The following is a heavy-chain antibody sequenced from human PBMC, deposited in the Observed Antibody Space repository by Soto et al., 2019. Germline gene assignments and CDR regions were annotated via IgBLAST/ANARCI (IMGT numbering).Heavy chain of an antibody. Sequence: GKGMVWVSLITMYVSSTSYADSVKVRFTISRDNAKNTLYMQMNSLRAEDTAVYYFFFQAEDGIRDTVPVSAFLLNRSSDL. J-gene: IGHJ2*01. V-gene: IGHV3-74*01. CDR2: ITMYVSST. CDR3: FFQAEDGIRDTVPVSAFLLNRSSDL. D-gene: IGHD2-15*01.